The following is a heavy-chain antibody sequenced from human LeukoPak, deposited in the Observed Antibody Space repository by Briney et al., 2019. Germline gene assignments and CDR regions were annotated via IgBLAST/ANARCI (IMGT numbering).Heavy chain of an antibody. Sequence: SETLSLTCAVYGGSFSGYYWSWIRQPPGKGLEWIGEINHSGSTNYNPSLKSRVTISVDTSKNQFSLKLSSVTAADTAVYYCARGVRYFDYWGQGTLVTVSS. J-gene: IGHJ4*02. D-gene: IGHD4-23*01. CDR3: ARGVRYFDY. V-gene: IGHV4-34*01. CDR2: INHSGST. CDR1: GGSFSGYY.